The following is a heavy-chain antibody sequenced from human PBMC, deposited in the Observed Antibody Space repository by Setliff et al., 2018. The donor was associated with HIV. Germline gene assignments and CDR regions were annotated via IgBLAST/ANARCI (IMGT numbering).Heavy chain of an antibody. CDR2: IYTSGST. V-gene: IGHV4-61*02. J-gene: IGHJ4*02. Sequence: SETLSLTCSVSGGSISSGTDFWSWIRQPAGKGPEWIGRIYTSGSTKYNPSLDSRVTISVDTSKNQFALNLSSVTAAETAVYYCARVGYHGSGRYSFDYWGQGTLVTVSS. CDR3: ARVGYHGSGRYSFDY. CDR1: GGSISSGTDF. D-gene: IGHD3-10*01.